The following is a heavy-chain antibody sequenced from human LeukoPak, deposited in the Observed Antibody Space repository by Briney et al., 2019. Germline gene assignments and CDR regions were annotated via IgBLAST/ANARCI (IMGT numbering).Heavy chain of an antibody. CDR1: GYSITSGYY. CDR2: IYHSGNT. CDR3: ARSSTIFGVAANWFDP. D-gene: IGHD3-3*01. J-gene: IGHJ5*02. Sequence: SETLSLTCTVSGYSITSGYYWGWIRQPPGKGLEWIGSIYHSGNTYCNPSLKSRVTISVDTSKNQFSLKLSSVTAADTAVYYCARSSTIFGVAANWFDPWGQGTLVTVSS. V-gene: IGHV4-38-2*02.